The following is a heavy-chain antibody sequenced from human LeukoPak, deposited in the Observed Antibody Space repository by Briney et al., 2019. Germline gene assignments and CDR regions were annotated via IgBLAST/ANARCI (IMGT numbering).Heavy chain of an antibody. J-gene: IGHJ6*04. Sequence: TSETLSLTCAVSGGSISSSNWWGWVRQPPGKGLEWIGEIYHSGSTNYNPSLKSRVTISVDKSKNQFPLKLSSVTAADTAVYYCARDRPGDYDILTGYSPAPYGMDVWGKGTTVTVSS. CDR2: IYHSGST. D-gene: IGHD3-9*01. CDR3: ARDRPGDYDILTGYSPAPYGMDV. CDR1: GGSISSSNW. V-gene: IGHV4-4*02.